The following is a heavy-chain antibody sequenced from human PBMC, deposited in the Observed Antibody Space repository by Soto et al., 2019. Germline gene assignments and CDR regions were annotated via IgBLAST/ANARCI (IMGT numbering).Heavy chain of an antibody. Sequence: QVQLVQSGAEVRKPGSSVKVSCRASGGTFSSYTVSWVRLAPGQGLEWMGGIIPMFATADYAQKFQGRLTITADESTSTAYMQLNSLRSEDTAVYYCSISDSYGRGDSWGQGTLVTVSS. CDR2: IIPMFATA. CDR3: SISDSYGRGDS. V-gene: IGHV1-69*01. D-gene: IGHD4-17*01. CDR1: GGTFSSYT. J-gene: IGHJ4*02.